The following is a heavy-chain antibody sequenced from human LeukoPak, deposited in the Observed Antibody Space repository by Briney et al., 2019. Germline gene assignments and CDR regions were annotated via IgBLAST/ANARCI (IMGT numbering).Heavy chain of an antibody. V-gene: IGHV3-7*04. CDR1: GFTFSSYW. D-gene: IGHD1-26*01. CDR2: IKQDGTEK. Sequence: GESLRLSCAASGFTFSSYWMSWVRQAPGKGPEWVAIIKQDGTEKYYVDSVKGRFTISRDNAKNSLYLQMNSLRAEDTAVYYCARGVGATHFDYWGQGTLVTVSS. CDR3: ARGVGATHFDY. J-gene: IGHJ4*02.